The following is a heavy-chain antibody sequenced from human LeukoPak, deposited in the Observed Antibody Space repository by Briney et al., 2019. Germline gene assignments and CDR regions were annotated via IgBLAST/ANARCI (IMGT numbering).Heavy chain of an antibody. D-gene: IGHD3-22*01. Sequence: SETLSLTCTVSGGSISRGGYYWSSIRQHPGKGLEWIGYIYYSGSTYYNPSLKSRVTISVDTSKNQFSLKLSSVPAADTAVYYCARGMYDSSGYYYVLNWFDPWGQGTLVTVSS. CDR1: GGSISRGGYY. J-gene: IGHJ5*02. V-gene: IGHV4-31*03. CDR2: IYYSGST. CDR3: ARGMYDSSGYYYVLNWFDP.